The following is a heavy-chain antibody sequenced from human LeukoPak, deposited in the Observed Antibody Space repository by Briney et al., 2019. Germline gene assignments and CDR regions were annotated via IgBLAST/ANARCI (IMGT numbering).Heavy chain of an antibody. J-gene: IGHJ4*02. CDR1: GGTFSSYA. CDR3: ARTGRAYYYDSSGYYCEPIDY. D-gene: IGHD3-22*01. Sequence: GASVKVSCKASGGTFSSYAISWVRQAPGQGLEWMGGIIPIFGTANYAQKFQGRVTITADESTSTAYMELSSLRSEDTAVYYCARTGRAYYYDSSGYYCEPIDYWGQGTLVTVSS. V-gene: IGHV1-69*13. CDR2: IIPIFGTA.